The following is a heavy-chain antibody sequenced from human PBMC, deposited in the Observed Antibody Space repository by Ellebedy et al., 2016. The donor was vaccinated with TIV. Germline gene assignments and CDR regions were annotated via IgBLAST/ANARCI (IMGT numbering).Heavy chain of an antibody. CDR3: AKELLESSDRESPFDY. D-gene: IGHD3-3*01. V-gene: IGHV3-23*01. CDR1: GFIFSDYG. CDR2: INGGGGAP. J-gene: IGHJ4*02. Sequence: PGGSLRLSCAASGFIFSDYGLSWVRQAPGKGPEWVCGINGGGGAPYYADSVKGRFTISRDTSRDILYLQMRKLRVEDTATYYCAKELLESSDRESPFDYWGQGSPVTVSS.